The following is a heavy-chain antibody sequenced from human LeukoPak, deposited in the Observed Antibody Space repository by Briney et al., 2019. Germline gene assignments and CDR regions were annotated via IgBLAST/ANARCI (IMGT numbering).Heavy chain of an antibody. CDR2: INPNSGGT. V-gene: IGHV1-2*02. D-gene: IGHD5-24*01. J-gene: IGHJ4*02. CDR3: ARDQGEMATVPDY. Sequence: ASVKVSCKASGYTFTNYGISWVRQAPGQGLEWMGWINPNSGGTNYAQKFQGRVTMTRDTSIATAYMELSRLRSDDTAVYYCARDQGEMATVPDYWGQGTLVTVSS. CDR1: GYTFTNYG.